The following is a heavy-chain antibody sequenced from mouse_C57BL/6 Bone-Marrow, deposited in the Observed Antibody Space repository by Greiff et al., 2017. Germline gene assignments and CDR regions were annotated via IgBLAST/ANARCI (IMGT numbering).Heavy chain of an antibody. CDR3: ARHGSTMFTG. J-gene: IGHJ2*01. D-gene: IGHD2-2*01. CDR2: ISSGGSYT. V-gene: IGHV5-6*01. Sequence: EVQVVESGGDLVKPGGSLKLSCAASGFTFSSYGMSWVRQTPDQRLEWVATISSGGSYTYYPDSVKGRFTNSRDNAKTTLYLQIISLRSEDTAIYYCARHGSTMFTGWGQGTTLTVSS. CDR1: GFTFSSYG.